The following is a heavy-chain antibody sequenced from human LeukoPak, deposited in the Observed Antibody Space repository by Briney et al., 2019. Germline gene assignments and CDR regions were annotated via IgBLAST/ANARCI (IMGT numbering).Heavy chain of an antibody. J-gene: IGHJ4*02. CDR1: GGSISSYY. Sequence: ASETLSLTCTVSGGSISSYYWSWIRQPLGKGLEWIGYIYYSGSTNYNPSLKSRVTISIDTSKNQFSLRLSSVTAADTALYYCARQESGSGSYLSYFDYWGQGTLVTVSS. CDR2: IYYSGST. V-gene: IGHV4-59*08. D-gene: IGHD3-10*01. CDR3: ARQESGSGSYLSYFDY.